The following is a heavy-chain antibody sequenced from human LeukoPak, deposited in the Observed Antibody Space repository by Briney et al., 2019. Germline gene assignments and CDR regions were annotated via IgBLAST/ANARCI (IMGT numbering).Heavy chain of an antibody. CDR1: GFTFSTYD. D-gene: IGHD2-21*02. V-gene: IGHV3-21*01. Sequence: GGSLRLSCAASGFTFSTYDMNWVRQAPGKGLEWVSSISTTSRYIYYADSVRGRFTISRDNARNSLYLQMNSLRAEDTALYYCGRMLSTGGGDYSILMGASQIWGQGTMGTVSS. CDR2: ISTTSRYI. J-gene: IGHJ3*02. CDR3: GRMLSTGGGDYSILMGASQI.